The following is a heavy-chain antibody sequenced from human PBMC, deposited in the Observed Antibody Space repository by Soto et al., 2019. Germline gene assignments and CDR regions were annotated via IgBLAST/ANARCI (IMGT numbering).Heavy chain of an antibody. D-gene: IGHD3-3*01. CDR3: ARRGYYDFWSGIYYYYYGMDV. CDR1: GGFIIRNSYY. V-gene: IGHV4-39*01. Sequence: SAAPPLTMPFSGGFIIRNSYYWGWIRQAPGKGLEWIGSIYYSGSTYYNPSLKSRVTISVDTSKNQFSLKLSSVTAADTAVYYCARRGYYDFWSGIYYYYYGMDVWGQGTTVT. J-gene: IGHJ6*02. CDR2: IYYSGST.